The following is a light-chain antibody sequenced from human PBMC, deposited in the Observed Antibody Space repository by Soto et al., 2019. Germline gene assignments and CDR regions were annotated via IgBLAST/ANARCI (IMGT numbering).Light chain of an antibody. CDR1: QSVSTNY. Sequence: EIVLTQSPGTLSLSPGERATLSCRASQSVSTNYLAWYQRKPGQAPRLLIYGASSRATDIPNRFSGSGSGTDFTLTLTRLKAEDFAVYYCPQYGSSPPTFGQGTKVEIK. CDR2: GAS. V-gene: IGKV3-20*01. CDR3: PQYGSSPPT. J-gene: IGKJ1*01.